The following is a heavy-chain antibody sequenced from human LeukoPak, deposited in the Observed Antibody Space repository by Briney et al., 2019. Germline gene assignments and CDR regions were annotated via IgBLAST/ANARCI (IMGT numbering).Heavy chain of an antibody. J-gene: IGHJ4*02. CDR1: GFTFSSYG. CDR2: IWYDGSNK. CDR3: ARGRSGRARFVDY. D-gene: IGHD3-10*01. V-gene: IGHV3-33*01. Sequence: GGSLRLSCAASGFTFSSYGMHWVRQAPGKGLEWVAVIWYDGSNKYYADSVKGRFTISRDNSKNTLYLQMNSLRAEDTAVYYCARGRSGRARFVDYWGQGTLVTVSS.